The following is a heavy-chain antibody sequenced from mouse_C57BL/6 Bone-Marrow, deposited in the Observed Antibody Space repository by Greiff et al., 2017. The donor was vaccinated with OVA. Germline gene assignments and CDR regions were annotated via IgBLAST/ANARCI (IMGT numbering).Heavy chain of an antibody. CDR1: GYTFTSYG. CDR2: IYPRSGNT. D-gene: IGHD1-1*01. Sequence: QVQLQQSGAELARPGASVTLSCKASGYTFTSYGISWVQQRPGQGLEWIGEIYPRSGNTYYNEKFKGQATLTADKSSSTAYMELRSLTAEDAAFYLCARSSCDDWCFDVWGTGTTVTVSS. CDR3: ARSSCDDWCFDV. J-gene: IGHJ1*03. V-gene: IGHV1-81*01.